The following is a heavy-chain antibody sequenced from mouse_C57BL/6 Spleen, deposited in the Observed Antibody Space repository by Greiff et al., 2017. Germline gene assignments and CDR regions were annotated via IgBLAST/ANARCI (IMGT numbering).Heavy chain of an antibody. V-gene: IGHV1-52*01. Sequence: QVQLKQPGAELVRPGSSVKLSCKASGYTFTSYWMHWVKQRPIQGLEWIGNIDPSDSETHYNQKFKDKATLTVDKSSSTAYMQLSRLTSEDSAVYYCAREERGDYGSSFDYWGQGTTLTVSS. CDR2: IDPSDSET. CDR1: GYTFTSYW. D-gene: IGHD1-1*01. J-gene: IGHJ2*01. CDR3: AREERGDYGSSFDY.